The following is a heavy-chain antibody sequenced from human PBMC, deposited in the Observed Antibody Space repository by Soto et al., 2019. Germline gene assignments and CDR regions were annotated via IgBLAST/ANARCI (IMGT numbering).Heavy chain of an antibody. V-gene: IGHV3-23*01. CDR3: AKDNCSGGSCYSFWDY. CDR1: GFTFSSYA. Sequence: GGSLRLSCAASGFTFSSYAMSWVRQAPGKGLEWVSAISGSGGSTYYADSVKGRFTISRDNSKNTLYLQMNSLRAEDMAVYYCAKDNCSGGSCYSFWDYWGQGTLVTVSS. J-gene: IGHJ4*02. CDR2: ISGSGGST. D-gene: IGHD2-15*01.